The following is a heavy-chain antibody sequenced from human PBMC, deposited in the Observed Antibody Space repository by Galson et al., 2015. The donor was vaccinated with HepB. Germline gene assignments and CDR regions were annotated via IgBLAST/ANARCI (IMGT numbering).Heavy chain of an antibody. CDR1: GYIFTTYG. D-gene: IGHD5-24*01. J-gene: IGHJ4*02. CDR3: ARGGVATIGGPTFDY. Sequence: SVKVSCKASGYIFTTYGVSWVRQAPGQGLEWMGRITAYNGKTEYMEKFQGRVTVTTDTSTSTAYMELRSLRSDDTAIYYCARGGVATIGGPTFDYWGQGTLVTVSS. V-gene: IGHV1-18*01. CDR2: ITAYNGKT.